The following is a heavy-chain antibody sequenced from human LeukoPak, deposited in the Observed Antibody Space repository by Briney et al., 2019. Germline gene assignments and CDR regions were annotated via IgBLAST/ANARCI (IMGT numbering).Heavy chain of an antibody. CDR2: ISSSSNYI. V-gene: IGHV3-21*01. J-gene: IGHJ4*02. CDR3: AREKPLDY. Sequence: GSLRLSCAASGFTFSDYSMNWVRQAPGKGLEWVPFISSSSNYIYYADSLKGRFTISRDNAKNSLYLQMNSLRAEDTAVYYCAREKPLDYWGQGTLVTVSS. CDR1: GFTFSDYS.